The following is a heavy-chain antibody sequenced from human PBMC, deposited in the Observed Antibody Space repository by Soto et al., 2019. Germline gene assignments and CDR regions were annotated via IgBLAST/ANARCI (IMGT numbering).Heavy chain of an antibody. V-gene: IGHV4-34*01. CDR2: INHSGST. D-gene: IGHD3-10*01. Sequence: PSETLSLTCAFYGGSFSGYYWSLIRQPPGKGLEWIGEINHSGSTNYNPSLKSRVTISVDTSKNQFSLKLSSVTAADTAVYYCARTLSMVRGVISRPQYPYYMDVWGKGTTVTVSS. CDR3: ARTLSMVRGVISRPQYPYYMDV. J-gene: IGHJ6*03. CDR1: GGSFSGYY.